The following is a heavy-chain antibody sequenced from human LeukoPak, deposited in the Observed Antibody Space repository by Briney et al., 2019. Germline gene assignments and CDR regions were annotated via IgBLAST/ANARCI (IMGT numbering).Heavy chain of an antibody. CDR1: GFTFSNYA. D-gene: IGHD4-17*01. Sequence: GGSLRLSCAASGFTFSNYAMHWVRQPPGKGLEWMTVISDNGNNDFYAHSVNGRFTISRDNPRNPLFLPMNSLTPEDSGVYYRARPLRHAYGPLLDYWGQGTLVTVSS. V-gene: IGHV3-30-3*01. CDR2: ISDNGNND. J-gene: IGHJ4*02. CDR3: ARPLRHAYGPLLDY.